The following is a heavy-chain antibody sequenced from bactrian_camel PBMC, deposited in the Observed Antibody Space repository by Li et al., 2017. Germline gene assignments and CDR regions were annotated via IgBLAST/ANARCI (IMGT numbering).Heavy chain of an antibody. CDR2: VYTDGGRP. CDR1: GDTASTNC. V-gene: IGHV3S54*01. J-gene: IGHJ4*01. Sequence: HVQLVESGGGSVQAGGSLKLSCAASGDTASTNCMGWFRRAPGNEREAVAFVYTDGGRPWYADSVKGRFTISEGVAPNTVFLQMNSLQPEDTAMYYCAADPNFPWSGDSCRDWADWAISGGNYWGQGTQVTVS. CDR3: AADPNFPWSGDSCRDWADWAISGGNY. D-gene: IGHD3*01.